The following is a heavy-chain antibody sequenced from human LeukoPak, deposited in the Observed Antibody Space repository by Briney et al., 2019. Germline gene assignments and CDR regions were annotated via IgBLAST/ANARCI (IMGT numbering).Heavy chain of an antibody. D-gene: IGHD3-16*02. CDR3: ARDRRRGNGITFGGVIAPSDY. CDR1: GFTFSSYA. CDR2: ISYDGSNK. J-gene: IGHJ4*02. Sequence: GGSLRLSCAASGFTFSSYAMHWVRQAPGKGLEWVAVISYDGSNKYYADSVKGRFTISRDNSKNTLYLQMNSLRAEDTAVYYCARDRRRGNGITFGGVIAPSDYWGQGTLVTVSS. V-gene: IGHV3-30-3*01.